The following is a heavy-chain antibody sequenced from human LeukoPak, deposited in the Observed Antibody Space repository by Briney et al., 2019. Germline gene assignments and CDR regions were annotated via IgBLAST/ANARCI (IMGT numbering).Heavy chain of an antibody. CDR3: ASQYYDYVWGSYRPSPFDY. CDR1: GGSISSYY. V-gene: IGHV4-59*08. CDR2: IYYSGST. J-gene: IGHJ4*02. D-gene: IGHD3-16*02. Sequence: SETLSLTCTASGGSISSYYWSWIRQPPGKGLEWIGYIYYSGSTNYNPSLKSRVTISVDTSKNQFSLKLSSVTAADTAVYYCASQYYDYVWGSYRPSPFDYWGQGTLVTVSS.